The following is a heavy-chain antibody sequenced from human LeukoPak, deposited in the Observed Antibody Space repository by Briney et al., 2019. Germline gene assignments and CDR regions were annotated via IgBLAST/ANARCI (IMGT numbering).Heavy chain of an antibody. D-gene: IGHD4-4*01. V-gene: IGHV3-33*01. J-gene: IGHJ4*02. CDR2: IWYDGSSK. CDR3: AGDPSLRVTLDY. CDR1: GFTFSNYG. Sequence: PGGSLRLSCAASGFTFSNYGMHWVRQAPGKGLEWVAIIWYDGSSKYYADSVKGRFTISRDNSKNTLSLQMNSLRAEDTAVYFCAGDPSLRVTLDYWGQGTLVTVSS.